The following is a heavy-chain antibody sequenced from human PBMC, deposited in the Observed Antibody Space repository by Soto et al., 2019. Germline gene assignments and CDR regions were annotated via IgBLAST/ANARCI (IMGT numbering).Heavy chain of an antibody. Sequence: PSETLSLTCTVSGGSISSSSYYWGWIRQPPGKGLEWIGSIYYSGSTYYNPSLKSRVTISVDTSKNQFSLKLSSVTAADTAVYYCATTYYDFWSGRRVGAFDYWGQGTLVTVSS. V-gene: IGHV4-39*01. CDR1: GGSISSSSYY. D-gene: IGHD3-3*01. J-gene: IGHJ4*02. CDR3: ATTYYDFWSGRRVGAFDY. CDR2: IYYSGST.